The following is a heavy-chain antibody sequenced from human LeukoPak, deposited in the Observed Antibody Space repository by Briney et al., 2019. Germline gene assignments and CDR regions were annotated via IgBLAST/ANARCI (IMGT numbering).Heavy chain of an antibody. CDR1: GFTFSGYS. Sequence: GGSLRLSCAASGFTFSGYSLNWVRQTPGKGLEWVSYISSSGTPVYYADSVKGRFTISRDNAKNSLYLQMNSLRDEDTAIYYCARGGPGDGYNPHFDYWGQGTLVTVSS. V-gene: IGHV3-48*02. D-gene: IGHD5-24*01. J-gene: IGHJ4*02. CDR3: ARGGPGDGYNPHFDY. CDR2: ISSSGTPV.